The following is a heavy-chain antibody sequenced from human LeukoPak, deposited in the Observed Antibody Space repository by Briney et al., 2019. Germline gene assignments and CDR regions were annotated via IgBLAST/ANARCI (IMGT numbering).Heavy chain of an antibody. CDR2: ISSSSSYI. V-gene: IGHV3-21*01. J-gene: IGHJ4*02. CDR1: GFTFSSYE. CDR3: ARGEWSSSPFDY. D-gene: IGHD6-6*01. Sequence: GGSLRLSCAASGFTFSSYEMNWVRQAPGKGLEWVSFISSSSSYIYYTDSVKGRFTISRDNAKNSLYLQLNSLRAEDTALYYCARGEWSSSPFDYWGQGTLVTVSS.